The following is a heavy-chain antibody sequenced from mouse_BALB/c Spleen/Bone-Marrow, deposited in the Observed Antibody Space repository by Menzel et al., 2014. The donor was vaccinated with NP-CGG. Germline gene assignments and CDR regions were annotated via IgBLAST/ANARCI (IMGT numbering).Heavy chain of an antibody. CDR3: ARSTTADY. J-gene: IGHJ2*01. CDR1: GYTFTSYT. Sequence: LVESAAELARPGASVKMSCKASGYTFTSYTMHWVKQRPGQGLEWIGYINPSSGYTEYNQKFKDKTTLTADKPSSTAYMQLSSLTSEDSAVYYCARSTTADYWGQGTTLTVSS. D-gene: IGHD1-2*01. V-gene: IGHV1-4*02. CDR2: INPSSGYT.